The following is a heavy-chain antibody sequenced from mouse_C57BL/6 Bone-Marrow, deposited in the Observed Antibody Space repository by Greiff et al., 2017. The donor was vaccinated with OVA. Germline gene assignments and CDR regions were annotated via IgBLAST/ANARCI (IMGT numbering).Heavy chain of an antibody. CDR2: IYPGNSDT. Sequence: EVHLVESGTVLARPGASVKMSCKTSGYTFTSYWMHWVKQRPGQGLEWIGAIYPGNSDTSYNQKFKGKAKLTAVTSASTAYMELSSLTNEDSAVYYCSGIYYDYDAYYFDYWGQGTTLTVSS. V-gene: IGHV1-5*01. D-gene: IGHD2-4*01. CDR1: GYTFTSYW. J-gene: IGHJ2*01. CDR3: SGIYYDYDAYYFDY.